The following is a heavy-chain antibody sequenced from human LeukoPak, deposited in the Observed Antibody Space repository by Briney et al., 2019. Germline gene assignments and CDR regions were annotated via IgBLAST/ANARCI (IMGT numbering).Heavy chain of an antibody. CDR2: IIPIFGTA. V-gene: IGHV1-69*05. J-gene: IGHJ5*02. Sequence: SVKVSCKASGGTFSSYAISWVRQAPGQGLEWMGGIIPIFGTANYAQKFQGRVTITTDESTSTAYMELSSLRSEDTAVYYCARDLRIVGATSWFDPWGQGTLVTVSS. CDR3: ARDLRIVGATSWFDP. CDR1: GGTFSSYA. D-gene: IGHD1-26*01.